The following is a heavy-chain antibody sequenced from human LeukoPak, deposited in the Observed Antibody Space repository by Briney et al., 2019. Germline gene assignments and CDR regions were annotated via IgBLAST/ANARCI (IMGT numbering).Heavy chain of an antibody. CDR3: ARGQLTIAVAGTMTWFDP. Sequence: KTSETLSLTCAVYGGSFSGYYWSWIRQPPGKGLEWIGEINHSGSTNYNPSLKSRVTISVDTSKNQFSLKLSSVTAADTAVYYCARGQLTIAVAGTMTWFDPWGQGTLVTVSS. CDR1: GGSFSGYY. V-gene: IGHV4-34*01. D-gene: IGHD6-19*01. CDR2: INHSGST. J-gene: IGHJ5*02.